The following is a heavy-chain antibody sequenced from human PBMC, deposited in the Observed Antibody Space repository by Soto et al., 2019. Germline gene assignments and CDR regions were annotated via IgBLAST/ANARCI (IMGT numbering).Heavy chain of an antibody. CDR3: ARTPTSRAAAGTVFDY. J-gene: IGHJ4*02. CDR2: IYYSGST. CDR1: GGSISSYY. D-gene: IGHD6-13*01. V-gene: IGHV4-59*08. Sequence: SETLSLTCTVSGGSISSYYWSWIRQPPGKGLEWIGYIYYSGSTNYNPSLKIRVTISVDTSKNQFSLKLSSVTAADTAVYYCARTPTSRAAAGTVFDYWGQGTLVTVSS.